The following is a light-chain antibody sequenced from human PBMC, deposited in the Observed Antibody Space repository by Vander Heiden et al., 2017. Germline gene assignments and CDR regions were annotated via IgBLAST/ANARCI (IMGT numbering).Light chain of an antibody. CDR1: SSDGSSSDVGAYNF. CDR2: EVS. Sequence: QSALTQPASVSGSPGQSITISCTGTSSDGSSSDVGAYNFVFWYQQHPGKAPALMIYEVSKRPSGVSSRFSGSKSGNTASLTISGLQAEDEADYYCSSYTKSSTLVIFGGGTRVTVL. J-gene: IGLJ2*01. CDR3: SSYTKSSTLVI. V-gene: IGLV2-14*01.